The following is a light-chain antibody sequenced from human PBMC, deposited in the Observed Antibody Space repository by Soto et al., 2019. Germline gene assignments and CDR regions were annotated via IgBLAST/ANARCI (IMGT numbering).Light chain of an antibody. CDR3: QQYGSSPKT. Sequence: VSPQSPGTLSLSPGERSTLSCRASQRVSSSYLAWYQQKPGQAPRLLIYGASSRATGIPDRFSGSGSGTDFTLTISRLEPEDFAVYYCQQYGSSPKTFGQGTKVDIK. CDR2: GAS. CDR1: QRVSSSY. V-gene: IGKV3-20*01. J-gene: IGKJ1*01.